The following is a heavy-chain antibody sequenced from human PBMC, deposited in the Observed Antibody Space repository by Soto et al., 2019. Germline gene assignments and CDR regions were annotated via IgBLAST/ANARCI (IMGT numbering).Heavy chain of an antibody. Sequence: QVQLQESGPGLVKPSQTLSLTCTVSGGSISSGGYYWSWIRQHPGKGLEWSGYIYYSGSTYYNRSLTTRVTLSVDPSKTQFSLKLRSVTAADTAVYYCARVLGYGSGSYYSSFDPWGQGTLVTVSS. J-gene: IGHJ5*02. V-gene: IGHV4-31*03. CDR3: ARVLGYGSGSYYSSFDP. CDR2: IYYSGST. CDR1: GGSISSGGYY. D-gene: IGHD3-10*01.